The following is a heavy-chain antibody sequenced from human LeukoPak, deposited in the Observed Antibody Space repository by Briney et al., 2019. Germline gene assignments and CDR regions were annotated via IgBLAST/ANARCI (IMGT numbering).Heavy chain of an antibody. CDR3: ARDSEYSSSWYGPSYYYGMDV. V-gene: IGHV1-18*01. J-gene: IGHJ6*02. CDR1: GYTFTSYG. Sequence: ASVKVSCKASGYTFTSYGIRWVRQAPGQGLEWMGWISAYNGNTNYAQKLQGRVTMTTDTSTSTAYMELRSLRSDDTAVYYCARDSEYSSSWYGPSYYYGMDVWGQGTTVTVSS. CDR2: ISAYNGNT. D-gene: IGHD6-13*01.